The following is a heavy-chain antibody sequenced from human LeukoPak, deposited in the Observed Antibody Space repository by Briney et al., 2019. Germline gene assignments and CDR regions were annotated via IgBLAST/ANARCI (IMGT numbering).Heavy chain of an antibody. Sequence: GASVKVSCKASGYTFTSYDINWVRQATGQGREWMGWMNPNSGNTGYAQKFQGRVTMTRNTSISTDYMELSSLRSEDTAVYYCARDTRQGGFDYWGQGTLVTVSS. D-gene: IGHD3-16*01. V-gene: IGHV1-8*01. CDR2: MNPNSGNT. J-gene: IGHJ4*02. CDR3: ARDTRQGGFDY. CDR1: GYTFTSYD.